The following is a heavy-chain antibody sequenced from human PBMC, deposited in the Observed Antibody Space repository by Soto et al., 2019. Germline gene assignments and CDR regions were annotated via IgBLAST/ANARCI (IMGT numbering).Heavy chain of an antibody. Sequence: EVQLVESGGGLVKPGGSLRLSCAASGFTFSSYSMNWVRQAPGKGLEWVSSISSSSSYIYYADSVKGRFTISRDNAKNSLYLQMNSLRAEDTAVYYCAKGDSYYYDSSGYRGGAFDIWGQGTMVTVSS. J-gene: IGHJ3*02. CDR3: AKGDSYYYDSSGYRGGAFDI. CDR2: ISSSSSYI. D-gene: IGHD3-22*01. V-gene: IGHV3-21*01. CDR1: GFTFSSYS.